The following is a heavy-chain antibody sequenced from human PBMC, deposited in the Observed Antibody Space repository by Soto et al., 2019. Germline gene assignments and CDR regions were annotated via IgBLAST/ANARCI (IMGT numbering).Heavy chain of an antibody. CDR2: IGTAGDT. Sequence: GGSLRLSCAASGFTFSSYDMHWVRQATGKGLEWVSAIGTAGDTYYPGSVKGRFTISRENAKNSLYLQMNSLRAEDTAVYYCARGGDYDFWSGYERDYYYYGMDVWGQGTTVTVSS. CDR3: ARGGDYDFWSGYERDYYYYGMDV. D-gene: IGHD3-3*01. J-gene: IGHJ6*02. V-gene: IGHV3-13*01. CDR1: GFTFSSYD.